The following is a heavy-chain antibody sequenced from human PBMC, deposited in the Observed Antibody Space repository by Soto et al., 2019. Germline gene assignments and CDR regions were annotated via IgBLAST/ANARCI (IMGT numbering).Heavy chain of an antibody. CDR1: GYTFTSYG. CDR3: AREVDYYYYYGMDV. CDR2: XSXXXGXT. V-gene: IGHV1-18*01. J-gene: IGHJ6*02. Sequence: ASVKVSGKASGYTFTSYGISLVRQAPGQGLEWMXWXSXXXGXTXXXQXXQXRVTMTTDTSTSTAYMELRSLRSDDTAVYYCAREVDYYYYYGMDVWGQGTTVTVSS.